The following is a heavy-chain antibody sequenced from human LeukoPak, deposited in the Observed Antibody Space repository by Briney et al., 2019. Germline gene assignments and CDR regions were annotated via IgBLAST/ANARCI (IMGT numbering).Heavy chain of an antibody. CDR3: ARRATTVTTGYYYYYMDV. CDR2: VYYGGTT. J-gene: IGHJ6*03. V-gene: IGHV4-39*01. D-gene: IGHD4-17*01. Sequence: SETLSLTCTVSGGSINSRSYYWGWIRQPPGKGLEWIGSVYYGGTTYYNPSLKSRITISEDTSKNQFSLTLGSVTAADTAVYYCARRATTVTTGYYYYYMDVWSKGTTVTVSS. CDR1: GGSINSRSYY.